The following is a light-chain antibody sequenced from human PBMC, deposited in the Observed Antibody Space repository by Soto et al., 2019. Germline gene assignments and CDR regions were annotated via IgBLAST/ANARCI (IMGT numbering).Light chain of an antibody. Sequence: DIQMTQSPSSLPASVGDRVTIPCRASQSISNYLTWFQQKPGKAPKLLIYAASSLQSGVSSRFSGSGSGTDFTLTISRLQPEDFATYYCQQSYSTPLTFGRGTKVDIK. CDR1: QSISNY. CDR2: AAS. V-gene: IGKV1-39*01. J-gene: IGKJ4*01. CDR3: QQSYSTPLT.